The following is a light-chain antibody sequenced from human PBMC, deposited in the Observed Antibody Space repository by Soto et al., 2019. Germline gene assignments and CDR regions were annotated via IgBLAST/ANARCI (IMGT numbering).Light chain of an antibody. CDR1: SSDVGSYNL. J-gene: IGLJ1*01. CDR3: SSHAGSTTYV. Sequence: QSVLTQPASVSGSPGQSITISCTGTSSDVGSYNLVSWYQQHPGKAPKLMIFEVSKRPSGVSNRFSGSKSDNTASLAISGLQAEDEADYYRSSHAGSTTYVFGTGTKVT. V-gene: IGLV2-23*02. CDR2: EVS.